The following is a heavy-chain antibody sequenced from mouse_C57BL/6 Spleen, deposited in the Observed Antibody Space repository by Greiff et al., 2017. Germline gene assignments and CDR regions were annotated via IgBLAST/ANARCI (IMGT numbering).Heavy chain of an antibody. J-gene: IGHJ3*01. CDR2: INPNNGGT. V-gene: IGHV1-18*01. D-gene: IGHD4-1*01. CDR1: GYTFTDYN. CDR3: ARWDYPFAY. Sequence: EVQLQQSGPELVKPGASVKIPCKASGYTFTDYNMDWVKQSHGKSLEWIGDINPNNGGTIYNQQFTGKATLTVDKSSSTAYMELRSLTSEDTAVYYCARWDYPFAYWGQGTLVTVSA.